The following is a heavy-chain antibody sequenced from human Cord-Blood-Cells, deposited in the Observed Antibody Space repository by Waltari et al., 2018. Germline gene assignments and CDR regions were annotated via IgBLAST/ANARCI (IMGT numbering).Heavy chain of an antibody. CDR3: ARHDGYSCSWYGY. J-gene: IGHJ4*02. V-gene: IGHV1-2*02. CDR1: AYTFTGYS. D-gene: IGHD6-13*01. CDR2: IDPNRGGT. Sequence: QVQLVQSGAGVTKPGASVRASCKASAYTFTGYSMPWVRQAPGQGLGRRRWIDPNRGGTSYAQKFQGRVTVTRDTSIRTAYMELSRLGSDDTAVYYCARHDGYSCSWYGYWGQGTRGTVS.